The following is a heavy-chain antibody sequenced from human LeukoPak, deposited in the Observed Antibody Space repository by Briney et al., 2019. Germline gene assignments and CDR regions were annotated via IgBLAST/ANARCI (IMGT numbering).Heavy chain of an antibody. J-gene: IGHJ6*02. CDR3: ARGLRITIFGVVIRPRYYGMDV. V-gene: IGHV1-8*01. Sequence: ASVKVSCKATGYTFTSYDINWVRQATGQGLEWMGWMNPNSGNTGYAQKFQGRVTMTRNTSISTAYMELSSLRSEDTAVYYCARGLRITIFGVVIRPRYYGMDVWGQGTTVTVSS. CDR2: MNPNSGNT. D-gene: IGHD3-3*01. CDR1: GYTFTSYD.